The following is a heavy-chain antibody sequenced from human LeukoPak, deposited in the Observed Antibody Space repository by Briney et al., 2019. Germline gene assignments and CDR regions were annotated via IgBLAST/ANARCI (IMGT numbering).Heavy chain of an antibody. Sequence: GASVKVSCKVSGYTLTELSMHWVRQAPGKGLEWMGGFDPEDGETIYAQKFQGRVTMTEDTSTDTAYMELSSLRSEDTAVYYCARDHAAAGLDAFDIWGQGTMVTVSS. CDR1: GYTLTELS. J-gene: IGHJ3*02. D-gene: IGHD6-13*01. CDR3: ARDHAAAGLDAFDI. V-gene: IGHV1-24*01. CDR2: FDPEDGET.